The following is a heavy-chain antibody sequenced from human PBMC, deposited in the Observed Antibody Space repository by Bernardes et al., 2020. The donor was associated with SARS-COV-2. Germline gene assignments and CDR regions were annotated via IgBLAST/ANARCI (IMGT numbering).Heavy chain of an antibody. V-gene: IGHV3-23*01. CDR3: AKGPMVRGVISPFDY. Sequence: GWSLRLSCAASGFTFSSYVMSWVRQAPGKGLEWVSAISGSGGSTYYADSVKGRFTISRDNSKNTLYLQMNSLRAEDTAVYYCAKGPMVRGVISPFDYWGQGTLVTVSS. CDR1: GFTFSSYV. D-gene: IGHD3-10*01. CDR2: ISGSGGST. J-gene: IGHJ4*02.